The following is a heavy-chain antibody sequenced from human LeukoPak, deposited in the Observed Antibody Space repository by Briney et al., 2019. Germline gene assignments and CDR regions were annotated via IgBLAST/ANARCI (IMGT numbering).Heavy chain of an antibody. CDR2: IRYDGSNK. V-gene: IGHV3-30*02. D-gene: IGHD3-3*01. Sequence: GGSLRLSCAASGFTFSSYGMHWVRQAPGKGLEWVAFIRYDGSNKYYADSVKGRFTISRDNSKNTLYLQMNSLRAEDTAVYYCAKGTIPDNYYYYYMDVWGKGTTVTVSS. CDR1: GFTFSSYG. J-gene: IGHJ6*03. CDR3: AKGTIPDNYYYYYMDV.